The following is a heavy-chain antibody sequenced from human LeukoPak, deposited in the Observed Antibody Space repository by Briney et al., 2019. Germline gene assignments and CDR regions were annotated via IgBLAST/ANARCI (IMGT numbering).Heavy chain of an antibody. V-gene: IGHV4-59*01. CDR3: ARADYGDYKTFDY. CDR1: GGSISGYY. D-gene: IGHD4-17*01. Sequence: SETLSLTCTVSGGSISGYYWSWIRQPPGKGLEWIGYIYYSGSTNYNPSLKSRVTISVDTSKNQFSLKLSSVTAADTAVYYCARADYGDYKTFDYWGQGTLVTVSS. CDR2: IYYSGST. J-gene: IGHJ4*02.